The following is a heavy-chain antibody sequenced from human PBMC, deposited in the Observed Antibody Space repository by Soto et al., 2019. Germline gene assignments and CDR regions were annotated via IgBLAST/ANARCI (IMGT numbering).Heavy chain of an antibody. CDR3: ARDLLVQGSPIGF. Sequence: ASVKVSCKASGYTFTSYALTWVRLAPGQGLEWMGWISTYSGDTSYAQKFQGRVTMTADSSTSIAYMTLTSLRSDDTAVYFCARDLLVQGSPIGFWGQGTQVTVSS. D-gene: IGHD1-26*01. CDR1: GYTFTSYA. CDR2: ISTYSGDT. J-gene: IGHJ4*02. V-gene: IGHV1-18*01.